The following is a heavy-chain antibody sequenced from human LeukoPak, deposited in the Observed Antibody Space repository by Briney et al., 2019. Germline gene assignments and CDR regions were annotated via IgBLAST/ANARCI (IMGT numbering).Heavy chain of an antibody. CDR3: ATAQLGGSYDY. Sequence: GGSLRLSCAASGFTFSSYNMHWVRQAPGKGLEYVSAISAEGGSTYYTNSVKGRFTIPRDNSKHTLYLQMGSLRTEDMAVYYCATAQLGGSYDYWGQGTLVTVSS. V-gene: IGHV3-64*01. J-gene: IGHJ4*02. D-gene: IGHD1-26*01. CDR2: ISAEGGST. CDR1: GFTFSSYN.